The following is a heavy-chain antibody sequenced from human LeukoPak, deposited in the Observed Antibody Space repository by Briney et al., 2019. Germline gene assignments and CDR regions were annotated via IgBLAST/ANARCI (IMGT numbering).Heavy chain of an antibody. J-gene: IGHJ4*02. CDR2: IYDSGST. CDR3: ARDSSGWYYFDY. Sequence: SQTLSLTCTVSGGSISSGGYYWSWIRQHPGEGLEWVGYIYDSGSTYYNPSLKSRVTISVDTSKNQFSLKLSSVTAADTAVYYCARDSSGWYYFDYWGQGTLVTVSS. D-gene: IGHD6-19*01. V-gene: IGHV4-31*03. CDR1: GGSISSGGYY.